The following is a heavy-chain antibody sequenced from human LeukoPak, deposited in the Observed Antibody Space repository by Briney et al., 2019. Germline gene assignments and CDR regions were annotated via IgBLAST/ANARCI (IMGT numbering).Heavy chain of an antibody. CDR3: ARGVLYCSSTSCYRWFDP. Sequence: GSSVKVSCEASGGTFSSYAISWVRQAPGQGLEWMGGIIPIFGTANYAQKFQGRVTITADESTSTAYMELSSLRSEDTAVYYCARGVLYCSSTSCYRWFDPWGQGTLVTVSS. D-gene: IGHD2-2*01. J-gene: IGHJ5*02. V-gene: IGHV1-69*01. CDR2: IIPIFGTA. CDR1: GGTFSSYA.